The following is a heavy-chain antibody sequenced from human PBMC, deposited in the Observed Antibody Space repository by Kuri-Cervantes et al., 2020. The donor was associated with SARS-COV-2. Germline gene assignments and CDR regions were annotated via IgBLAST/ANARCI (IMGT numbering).Heavy chain of an antibody. D-gene: IGHD3-16*01. CDR3: APRGEGCGFDY. CDR2: ISSSGSTL. V-gene: IGHV3-48*03. J-gene: IGHJ4*02. CDR1: GFTFRSYE. Sequence: SLKIPCAGSGFTFRSYEMNWVRQAPGKGVERVSYISSSGSTLYYAGSVKIRFTLARDNAKNSLYLQMDSLRAEDTAVYYCAPRGEGCGFDYWGQGTLVTVSS.